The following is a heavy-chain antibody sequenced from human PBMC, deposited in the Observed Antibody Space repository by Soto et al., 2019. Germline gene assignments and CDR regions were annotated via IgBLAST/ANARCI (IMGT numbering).Heavy chain of an antibody. Sequence: ASVKVSCKASGYTFTNYSMHWVRQAPGQRLEWIGIINPNNGSTKYAQKFRGRVTMARDTSTSTVYMDLSSLRSDDTAVYYCARDLAAADYWGQGTLVTVSS. CDR1: GYTFTNYS. V-gene: IGHV1-46*01. CDR2: INPNNGST. CDR3: ARDLAAADY. D-gene: IGHD6-13*01. J-gene: IGHJ4*02.